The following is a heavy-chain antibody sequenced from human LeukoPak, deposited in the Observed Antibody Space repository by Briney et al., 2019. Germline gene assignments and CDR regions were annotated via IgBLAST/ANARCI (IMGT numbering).Heavy chain of an antibody. J-gene: IGHJ4*02. CDR1: GFTFSSYS. CDR3: VTDTSMGGLFDY. V-gene: IGHV3-48*02. CDR2: ISSSSNTI. D-gene: IGHD5-18*01. Sequence: PGGSLRPSCAASGFTFSSYSMNWVRQAPGKGLGWVSYISSSSNTIYYTDSVKGRFTISRDNAKNSLYLQMNSLRDEDTALYYCVTDTSMGGLFDYWGQGNLVTVSS.